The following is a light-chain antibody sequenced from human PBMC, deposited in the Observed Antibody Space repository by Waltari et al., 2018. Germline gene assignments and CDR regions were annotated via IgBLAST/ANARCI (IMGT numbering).Light chain of an antibody. CDR3: QQHKAYPLT. Sequence: DIQLAQSQSLLSASVGETVTITGRASQGIGNSLVWLQQKPGKTPELLIYAASTLPSGVPARFGGSGSGTEFTLTITSLQPEDSATYHCQQHKAYPLTFGGGSRVEIK. J-gene: IGKJ4*01. V-gene: IGKV1-9*01. CDR1: QGIGNS. CDR2: AAS.